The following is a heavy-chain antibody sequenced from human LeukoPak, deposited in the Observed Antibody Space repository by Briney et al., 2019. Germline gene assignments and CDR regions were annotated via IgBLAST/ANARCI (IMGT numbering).Heavy chain of an antibody. J-gene: IGHJ4*02. CDR2: IYYTGTT. CDR3: ARNRDGYNSFDY. CDR1: AGSISNTNYY. D-gene: IGHD5-24*01. V-gene: IGHV4-39*07. Sequence: SETLSLTCTVSAGSISNTNYYWAWIRQPPGRGLEWIGSIYYTGTTFDNPSLRSRVTISVDTSKNHFSLKLSSVTAADTAVYYCARNRDGYNSFDYWGQGTLVTVSS.